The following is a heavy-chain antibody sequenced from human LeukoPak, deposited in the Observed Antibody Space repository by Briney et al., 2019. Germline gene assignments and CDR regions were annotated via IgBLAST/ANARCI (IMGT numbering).Heavy chain of an antibody. J-gene: IGHJ4*02. D-gene: IGHD3-22*01. CDR2: IYYSGST. CDR3: ARQDYRGGYYYLDS. CDR1: GGSISSYY. V-gene: IGHV4-59*01. Sequence: SETLSLTCTVSGGSISSYYWSWIRQPPGKGLEWIGYIYYSGSTNYNPSLKSRVTISVDMSKNQFSLKLSSVTAADTAVYYCARQDYRGGYYYLDSWGQGTLVTVSS.